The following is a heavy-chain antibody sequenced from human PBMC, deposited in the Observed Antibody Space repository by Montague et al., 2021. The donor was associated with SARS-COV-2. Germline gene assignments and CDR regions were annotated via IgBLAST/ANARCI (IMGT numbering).Heavy chain of an antibody. V-gene: IGHV4-61*02. CDR2: SYTSGST. J-gene: IGHJ5*02. CDR3: ARDGYSSGWNGLHWFDP. CDR1: GDSITSGSYY. Sequence: TLSLTCTVSGDSITSGSYYWNWVRQPAGKGLEWVGRSYTSGSTNYNPSLKSRVTISVDTSKNQFSLRLSSVTAADTAVYYCARDGYSSGWNGLHWFDPWGQGTLVTVSS. D-gene: IGHD6-25*01.